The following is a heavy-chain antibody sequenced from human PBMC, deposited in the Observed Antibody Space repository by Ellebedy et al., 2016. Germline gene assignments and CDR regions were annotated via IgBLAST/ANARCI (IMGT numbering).Heavy chain of an antibody. D-gene: IGHD6-13*01. CDR2: ISWNSGSI. Sequence: SLKISCAASGFTFDDYAMHWVRQAPGKGLEWVSDISWNSGSIGYADSVKGRFTISRDNAKNSLYLQMNSLRAEDTALYYCAKASTYSSSRTRGFDYWGQGTLVTVSS. CDR3: AKASTYSSSRTRGFDY. CDR1: GFTFDDYA. V-gene: IGHV3-9*01. J-gene: IGHJ4*02.